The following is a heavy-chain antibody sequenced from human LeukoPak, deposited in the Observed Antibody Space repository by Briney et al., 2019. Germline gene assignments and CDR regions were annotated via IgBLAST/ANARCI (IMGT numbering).Heavy chain of an antibody. CDR1: GFTFSSYA. J-gene: IGHJ5*02. D-gene: IGHD5-24*01. Sequence: QPGRSLRLSCAASGFTFSSYAMHWVRQAPGKGLEWVAVISYDGSIKYYADSVKGRFTISRDNSKNTLYLQMNSLRAEDTAVYYCARGHRRDGYNYRPYNWFDPWGQGTLVTVSS. V-gene: IGHV3-30-3*01. CDR2: ISYDGSIK. CDR3: ARGHRRDGYNYRPYNWFDP.